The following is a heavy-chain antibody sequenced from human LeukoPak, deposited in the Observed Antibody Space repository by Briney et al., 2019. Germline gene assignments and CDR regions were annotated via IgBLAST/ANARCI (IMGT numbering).Heavy chain of an antibody. CDR3: AKAGYCSGGSCYEAFDI. J-gene: IGHJ3*02. CDR1: GFTFSSYC. V-gene: IGHV3-30*18. D-gene: IGHD2-15*01. CDR2: ISYDGSTK. Sequence: PGRSLRLSCAASGFTFSSYCMHWVRQAPGKGLEWVAVISYDGSTKYYADCVMGRFTIYSDNSKNTLYLQMNSLRAEDTAVYYCAKAGYCSGGSCYEAFDIWGQGTMVTVSS.